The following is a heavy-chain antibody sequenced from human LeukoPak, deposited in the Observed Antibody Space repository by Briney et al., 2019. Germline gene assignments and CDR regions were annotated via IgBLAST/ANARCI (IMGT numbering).Heavy chain of an antibody. CDR1: GYTLTELS. V-gene: IGHV1-24*01. D-gene: IGHD3-10*01. CDR3: AGLNESYNYGSGSYSYYYYGMDV. CDR2: FDPEDGET. J-gene: IGHJ6*04. Sequence: GASMKVSCKVSGYTLTELSMHWVRQAPGKGLEWMGGFDPEDGETIYAQKFQGRVTMTEDTSTDTAYMELSSLRSEDTAVYYCAGLNESYNYGSGSYSYYYYGMDVWGKGTTVTVSS.